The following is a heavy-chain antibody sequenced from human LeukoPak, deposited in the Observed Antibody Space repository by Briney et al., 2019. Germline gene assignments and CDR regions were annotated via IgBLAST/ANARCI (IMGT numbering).Heavy chain of an antibody. D-gene: IGHD3-16*01. V-gene: IGHV1-2*02. Sequence: ASVKVSCKASGYIFTGYFLHWVRQAPGQSLEWMGWINPNSGDTNYAQKLQGRVTMTRDTSISTDYMELSRLTSDDTAVYYCAREASMGDWGQGTLVTVSS. CDR3: AREASMGD. J-gene: IGHJ4*02. CDR1: GYIFTGYF. CDR2: INPNSGDT.